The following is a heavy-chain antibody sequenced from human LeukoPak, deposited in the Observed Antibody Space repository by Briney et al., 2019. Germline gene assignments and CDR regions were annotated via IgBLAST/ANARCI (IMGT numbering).Heavy chain of an antibody. J-gene: IGHJ4*02. Sequence: GRSLRLSCAASGFTFSSNYMRWVRQAPGKGLEWVSVISYDGSRKYYADSVKGRFTISRDNSKNTVYLQMNSARAAGTAVYYCARLAADSRGWWGFDSWGQGTLVTVSS. CDR1: GFTFSSNY. CDR3: ARLAADSRGWWGFDS. V-gene: IGHV3-30*03. CDR2: ISYDGSRK. D-gene: IGHD6-19*01.